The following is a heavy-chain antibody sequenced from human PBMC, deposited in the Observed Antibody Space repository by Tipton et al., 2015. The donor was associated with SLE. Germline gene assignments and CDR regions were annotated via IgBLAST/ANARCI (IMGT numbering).Heavy chain of an antibody. Sequence: TLSLTCTVYGGSLSGYWWSWIRQHPGKGLEWIGYIYYSGSTYYNPSLKSRVTISVDTSKNPFSPKLSSVTAADTAVYYCARVSDYYDSSGYYPASYYFDYWGQGTLVTVSS. J-gene: IGHJ4*02. CDR2: IYYSGST. D-gene: IGHD3-22*01. CDR1: GGSLSGYW. CDR3: ARVSDYYDSSGYYPASYYFDY. V-gene: IGHV4-31*03.